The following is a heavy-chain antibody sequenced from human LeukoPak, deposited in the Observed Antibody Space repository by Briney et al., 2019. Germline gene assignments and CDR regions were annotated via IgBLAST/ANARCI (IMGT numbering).Heavy chain of an antibody. Sequence: GGSLRLSCAASGFTFRAYGMHWVRQAPGKGPEWVAIIRYDGSNKYYADSVKGRFTISRDNSKNTLYLQMNSLRAEDTAVYYCARDFSYHMDVWGKGTTVTVSS. CDR1: GFTFRAYG. V-gene: IGHV3-33*01. CDR2: IRYDGSNK. CDR3: ARDFSYHMDV. D-gene: IGHD2-2*01. J-gene: IGHJ6*04.